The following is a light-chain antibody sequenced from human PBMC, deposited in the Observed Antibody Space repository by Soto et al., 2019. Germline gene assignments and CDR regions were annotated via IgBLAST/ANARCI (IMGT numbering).Light chain of an antibody. CDR3: QQYDILYT. Sequence: DIQMTQSPSTLSASVGDRVTITCRASQSISDWLSWYQQKPGKAPKLLIYKASTLESGVPSRFSGSGSGTEFTLTISSLQPDDFATYYCQQYDILYTFGQGTKLQI. CDR1: QSISDW. J-gene: IGKJ2*01. V-gene: IGKV1-5*03. CDR2: KAS.